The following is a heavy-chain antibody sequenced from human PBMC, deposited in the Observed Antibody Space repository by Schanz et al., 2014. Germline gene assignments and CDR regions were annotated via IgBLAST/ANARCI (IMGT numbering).Heavy chain of an antibody. Sequence: QVQLVESGGGVVQPGRSLRLSCAASGFTFSSYTMHWVRQAPGTGLEWVAVISYDGSHKDYADSVKGRFTISRDNAKNSLYLEMTSLRGEDTAVYYCARETLNWEAFDIWGQGTVVTVSS. CDR2: ISYDGSHK. D-gene: IGHD7-27*01. CDR1: GFTFSSYT. J-gene: IGHJ3*02. V-gene: IGHV3-30*04. CDR3: ARETLNWEAFDI.